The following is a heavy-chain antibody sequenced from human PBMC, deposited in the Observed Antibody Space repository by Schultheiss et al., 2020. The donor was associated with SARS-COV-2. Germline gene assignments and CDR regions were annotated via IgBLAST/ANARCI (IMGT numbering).Heavy chain of an antibody. D-gene: IGHD1-26*01. CDR1: GGTFSSYA. CDR3: ATGREALYGMDV. V-gene: IGHV1-69*13. Sequence: SVKVSCKASGGTFSSYAISWVRQAPGQGLEWMGGIIPIFGTANYAQKFQGRVTITADESTSTVYMELSSLRSEDTAVYYCATGREALYGMDVWGQGTTVTVSS. CDR2: IIPIFGTA. J-gene: IGHJ6*02.